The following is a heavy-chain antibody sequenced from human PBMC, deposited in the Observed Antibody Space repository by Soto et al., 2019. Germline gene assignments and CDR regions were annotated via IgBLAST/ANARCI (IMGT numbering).Heavy chain of an antibody. CDR2: IYYSGST. J-gene: IGHJ5*02. D-gene: IGHD2-2*01. Sequence: PSETLSLTCTVSGGSISPYYWSWIRQPPGEGLEWIGYIYYSGSTNYNPSLKSRVTILVDTSKNQFSLKLSSVTAADTAVYYCAKVGGCSSTTCYVHWFDPWGQGTLVTVSS. V-gene: IGHV4-59*01. CDR1: GGSISPYY. CDR3: AKVGGCSSTTCYVHWFDP.